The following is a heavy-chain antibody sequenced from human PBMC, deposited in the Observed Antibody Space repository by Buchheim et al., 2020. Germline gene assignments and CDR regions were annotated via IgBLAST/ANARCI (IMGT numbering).Heavy chain of an antibody. Sequence: EVQLVESGGGLVQPGGSLRLSCAASGFTFSSYSMNWVRQAPGKGLEWVSYISSSSSTIYYADSVKGRFTISRDNAKNSLYLQMNSLRAEDTAVYYCARDGPRQCSSTSCYAPPFDYWGQGTL. J-gene: IGHJ4*02. CDR1: GFTFSSYS. D-gene: IGHD2-2*01. CDR3: ARDGPRQCSSTSCYAPPFDY. CDR2: ISSSSSTI. V-gene: IGHV3-48*01.